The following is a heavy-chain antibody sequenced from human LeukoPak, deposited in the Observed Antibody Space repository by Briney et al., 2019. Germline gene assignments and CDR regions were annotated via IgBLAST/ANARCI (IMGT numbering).Heavy chain of an antibody. Sequence: PSETLSLTCTVSGGSISSYYWSWIRQPPGKGLEWIGYIYYSGSTNYNPSLKSRVTISVDTSKNQFSLKLSSVTAADTAVYYCASHSGIAVAGADFDYWGQGTLVTVSS. J-gene: IGHJ4*02. CDR2: IYYSGST. CDR1: GGSISSYY. CDR3: ASHSGIAVAGADFDY. V-gene: IGHV4-59*08. D-gene: IGHD6-19*01.